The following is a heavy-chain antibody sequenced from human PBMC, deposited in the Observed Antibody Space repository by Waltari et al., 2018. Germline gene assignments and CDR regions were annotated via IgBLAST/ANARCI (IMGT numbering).Heavy chain of an antibody. J-gene: IGHJ3*02. CDR3: ARANLSGWSHDAFDI. CDR2: IIPIFGTA. D-gene: IGHD6-19*01. CDR1: GGTFSSYA. V-gene: IGHV1-69*05. Sequence: QVQLVQSGAEVKKPGSSVKVSCKASGGTFSSYAISSVRQAPGQGLEWLGGIIPIFGTANSAQKFQGRVTITTDESTSTAYMELSSLRSEDTAVYYCARANLSGWSHDAFDIWGQGTMVTVSS.